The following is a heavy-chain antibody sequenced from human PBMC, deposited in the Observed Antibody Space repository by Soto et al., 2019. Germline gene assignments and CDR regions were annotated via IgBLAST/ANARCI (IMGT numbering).Heavy chain of an antibody. Sequence: PGGSLRLSCAASGFTFSSYSMNWVRQAPGKGLEWVSSISSSSSYIYYADSVKGRFTISRDNAKNSLYLQMNSLRAEDTAVYYCARMVPYYYDSSGYLDYWGQGTLVTVSS. CDR1: GFTFSSYS. CDR2: ISSSSSYI. D-gene: IGHD3-22*01. V-gene: IGHV3-21*01. J-gene: IGHJ4*02. CDR3: ARMVPYYYDSSGYLDY.